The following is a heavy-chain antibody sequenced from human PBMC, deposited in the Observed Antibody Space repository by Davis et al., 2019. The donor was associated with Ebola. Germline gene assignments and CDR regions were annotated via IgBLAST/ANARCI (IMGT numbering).Heavy chain of an antibody. D-gene: IGHD3-22*01. CDR3: ARRNYYDSSVTNWFDP. CDR1: GYSFTSYW. CDR2: IYPGDSET. V-gene: IGHV5-51*01. J-gene: IGHJ5*02. Sequence: GESLKISCKGSGYSFTSYWIGWVRQMPGKGLEWMGIIYPGDSETRYSPFFQGQVTISADKSISTAYLQWSSLKASDTAMYYCARRNYYDSSVTNWFDPWGQGTLVTVSS.